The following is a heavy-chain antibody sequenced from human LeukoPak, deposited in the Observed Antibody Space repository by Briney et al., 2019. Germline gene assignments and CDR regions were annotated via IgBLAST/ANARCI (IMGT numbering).Heavy chain of an antibody. CDR3: AKDRYSGYDSDY. CDR2: ISSNSSTT. J-gene: IGHJ4*02. CDR1: GGSFNGYY. V-gene: IGHV3-11*01. D-gene: IGHD5-12*01. Sequence: LSLTCAVYGGSFNGYYWSWIRQAPGKGLEWVSYISSNSSTTYYADSVKGRFTISRDNSKNTLYLQMNSLRADDTAVYYCAKDRYSGYDSDYWGQGTLVTVSS.